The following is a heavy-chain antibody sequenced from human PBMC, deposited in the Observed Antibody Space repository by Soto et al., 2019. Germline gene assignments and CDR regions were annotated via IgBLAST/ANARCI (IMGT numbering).Heavy chain of an antibody. Sequence: SLRLSCVASGFTFSDYAMTWVRQARGKGLEGVATISATGGNIEYTYSLKGRFSISRDNSKNTLYLQLNGLTSDDTAVHYCAKVAGGLGYFDLWGRGTLVTVSS. D-gene: IGHD3-16*01. CDR3: AKVAGGLGYFDL. V-gene: IGHV3-23*01. J-gene: IGHJ2*01. CDR1: GFTFSDYA. CDR2: ISATGGNI.